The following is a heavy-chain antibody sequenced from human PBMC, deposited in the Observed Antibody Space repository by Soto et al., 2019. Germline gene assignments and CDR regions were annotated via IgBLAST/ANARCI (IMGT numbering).Heavy chain of an antibody. CDR1: GGSISSSSYY. Sequence: PSETLSLTCTVSGGSISSSSYYLGWIRQPPGKGLEWIGSIYYSGSYNPYLKSRVTIPVDTSRSQFSLKLSSVTAADTAVYYCARHPTNYDILTGYSPGFNWFDPWGQGTLVTVSS. CDR2: IYYSG. CDR3: ARHPTNYDILTGYSPGFNWFDP. J-gene: IGHJ5*02. V-gene: IGHV4-39*01. D-gene: IGHD3-9*01.